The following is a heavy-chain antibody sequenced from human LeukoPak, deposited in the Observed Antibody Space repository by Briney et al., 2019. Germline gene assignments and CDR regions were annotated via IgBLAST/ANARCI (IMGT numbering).Heavy chain of an antibody. V-gene: IGHV1-18*01. CDR3: ARGQGGTYYRYYYYMDV. CDR1: GYTFTSYG. D-gene: IGHD1-26*01. Sequence: GASVKVSCKASGYTFTSYGISWVRQAPGQGLEWMGWISAYNGNTNYAQKFQGRVTITRNTSISTAYMELSSLRSEDTAVYYCARGQGGTYYRYYYYMDVWGKGTTVTVSS. CDR2: ISAYNGNT. J-gene: IGHJ6*03.